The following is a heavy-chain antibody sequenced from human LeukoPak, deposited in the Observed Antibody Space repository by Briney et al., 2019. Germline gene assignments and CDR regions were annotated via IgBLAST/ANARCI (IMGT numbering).Heavy chain of an antibody. CDR1: GGSIRSSRYY. V-gene: IGHV4-39*07. D-gene: IGHD5-24*01. CDR2: IYYSGST. CDR3: ARVGDGHTYTFDY. J-gene: IGHJ4*02. Sequence: PSETLSLTCTVSGGSIRSSRYYWGWVRQPPGKGLEWVGTIYYSGSTFYNPSLKSRVTVSVDPSRNQFSLKLFSVTAADTAVFYCARVGDGHTYTFDYWGQGTLVTVSS.